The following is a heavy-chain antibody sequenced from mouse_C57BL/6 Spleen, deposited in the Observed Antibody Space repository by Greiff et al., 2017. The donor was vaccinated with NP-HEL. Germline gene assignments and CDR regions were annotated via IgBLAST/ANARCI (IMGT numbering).Heavy chain of an antibody. CDR2: IYPCDGDT. CDR1: GYAFTSYW. CDR3: ARRSTQVVSPFAY. V-gene: IGHV1-80*01. J-gene: IGHJ3*01. Sequence: VQLQQPGAELVKPGASVKMSCKASGYAFTSYWMNWVKQRPGQGLEWIGQIYPCDGDTNYNRKFKVKATLTADKSSSTAYMQLSSLTSEDSAVYYCARRSTQVVSPFAYWGQGTLVTVSA. D-gene: IGHD1-1*01.